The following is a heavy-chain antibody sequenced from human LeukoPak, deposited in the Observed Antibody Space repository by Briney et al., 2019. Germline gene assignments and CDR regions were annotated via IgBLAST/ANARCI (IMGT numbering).Heavy chain of an antibody. CDR1: GGSISSGGYY. J-gene: IGHJ5*02. Sequence: ASQTLSLTCTVSGGSISSGGYYWSWIRQPPGKGLEWIGYIYHSGSTYYNPSLKSRVTISVDRSKNQFSLKLSSVTAADTAVYYRARERRVVRGVNWFDPWGQGTLVTVSS. V-gene: IGHV4-30-2*01. D-gene: IGHD3-10*01. CDR3: ARERRVVRGVNWFDP. CDR2: IYHSGST.